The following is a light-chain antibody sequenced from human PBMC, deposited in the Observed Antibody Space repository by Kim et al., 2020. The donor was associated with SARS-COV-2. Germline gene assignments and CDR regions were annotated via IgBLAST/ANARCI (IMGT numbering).Light chain of an antibody. CDR3: QQFNTFPRS. V-gene: IGKV1-13*02. CDR2: DAS. CDR1: EGIDSA. J-gene: IGKJ3*01. Sequence: AIQLTQSPSSLSAFIGDRLTITCRASEGIDSAFAWYQQKPGRAPKLLIYDASTLQSGVPSRFSGSGSGTDFTLTISSLQPEDFASYYCQQFNTFPRSFGPGTKVDIK.